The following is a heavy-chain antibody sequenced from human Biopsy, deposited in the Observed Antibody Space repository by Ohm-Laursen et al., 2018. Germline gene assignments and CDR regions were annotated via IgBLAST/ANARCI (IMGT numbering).Heavy chain of an antibody. Sequence: SLRLSCTATTFTFSSDNVNWVRQAPGKGLEWVSYINSDASYIYYGVSVRGRFTISRDNAKNSVYLQMNSLRVEDTAVYYCARDDGFYARTSGMDVWGQGTTVTVSS. V-gene: IGHV3-21*01. J-gene: IGHJ6*02. D-gene: IGHD2-8*01. CDR3: ARDDGFYARTSGMDV. CDR1: TFTFSSDN. CDR2: INSDASYI.